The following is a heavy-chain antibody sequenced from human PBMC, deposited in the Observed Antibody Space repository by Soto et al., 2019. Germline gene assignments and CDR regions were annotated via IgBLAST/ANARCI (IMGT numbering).Heavy chain of an antibody. Sequence: QGKLVQSGAEVKKPGASVKVSCKASGYTFTSYDINWVRQAPGQGLEWMGWMNPNRGTTGYAQKFKGRVTMTRSTCISTADMELSSLRSEDTAVYFWAREVCSRIDYWGQGTLVTVSS. CDR1: GYTFTSYD. CDR2: MNPNRGTT. V-gene: IGHV1-8*01. D-gene: IGHD6-13*01. J-gene: IGHJ4*02. CDR3: AREVCSRIDY.